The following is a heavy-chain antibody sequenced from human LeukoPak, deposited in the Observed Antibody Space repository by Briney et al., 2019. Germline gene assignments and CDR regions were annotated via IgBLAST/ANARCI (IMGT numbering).Heavy chain of an antibody. CDR1: GGSISGYY. CDR3: ARGVWFGEAYFDY. J-gene: IGHJ4*02. Sequence: ASETLSLTCAVYGGSISGYYWSWIRQPPGKGLEWIGEINHSGSTNYNPSLKSRVTISVVTSKNQFSLKLSSVTAADTAVYYCARGVWFGEAYFDYWGQGTLVTVSS. CDR2: INHSGST. D-gene: IGHD3-10*01. V-gene: IGHV4-34*01.